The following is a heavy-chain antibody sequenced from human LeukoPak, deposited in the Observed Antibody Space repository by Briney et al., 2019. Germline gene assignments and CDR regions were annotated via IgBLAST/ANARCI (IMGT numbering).Heavy chain of an antibody. V-gene: IGHV3-48*01. Sequence: GGSLRLSCAASGFTFSSYSMNWVRQAPGKGLECISYISFSSATVYYAGSVQGRFTISRDNAKNSLYLQMNSLRAEDTAVYYCARASYDNSGYYSGAGARADYWGQGILVTVSS. CDR1: GFTFSSYS. D-gene: IGHD3-22*01. CDR3: ARASYDNSGYYSGAGARADY. J-gene: IGHJ4*02. CDR2: ISFSSATV.